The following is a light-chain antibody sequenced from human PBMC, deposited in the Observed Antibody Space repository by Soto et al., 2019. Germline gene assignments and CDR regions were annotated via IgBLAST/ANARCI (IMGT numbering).Light chain of an antibody. Sequence: VMTQAPSTLSVSPGGRATLSCRASQSISDTLAWYQQKPGQAPRLLIYGASNGATGIPDRFSGSGSGTDFTLTISRLEPEDFAVYYCQQYGSSGTFGQGTKVDIK. CDR2: GAS. J-gene: IGKJ1*01. CDR1: QSISDT. V-gene: IGKV3-20*01. CDR3: QQYGSSGT.